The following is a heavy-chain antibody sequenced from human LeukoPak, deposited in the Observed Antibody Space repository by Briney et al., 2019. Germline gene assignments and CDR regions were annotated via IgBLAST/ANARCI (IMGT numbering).Heavy chain of an antibody. J-gene: IGHJ4*02. CDR1: GGSISSGGYY. CDR2: IYYSGST. Sequence: PSQTLSLTCTVSGGSISSGGYYWSWIPQHPGKGLEWIVYIYYSGSTYYNPSLKSRVTISVDTSKNQFSLKLSSVTAADTAVYYCARGGVAAAGTFQFDYWGQGTVVTVSS. V-gene: IGHV4-31*03. D-gene: IGHD6-13*01. CDR3: ARGGVAAAGTFQFDY.